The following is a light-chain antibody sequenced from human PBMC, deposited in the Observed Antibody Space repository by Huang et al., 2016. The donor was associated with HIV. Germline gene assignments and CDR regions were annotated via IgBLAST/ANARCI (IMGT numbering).Light chain of an antibody. Sequence: EIVMTQSPATLSVSPGESATLSCRASQSISSNLAWYQQKPGQAPRLLIFGAYIRATGVSARFSGSGSGTEFTLTISSLQSEDFAVYYCHQYNNWPPRYTFGQGTRLETK. CDR3: HQYNNWPPRYT. V-gene: IGKV3-15*01. CDR1: QSISSN. CDR2: GAY. J-gene: IGKJ2*01.